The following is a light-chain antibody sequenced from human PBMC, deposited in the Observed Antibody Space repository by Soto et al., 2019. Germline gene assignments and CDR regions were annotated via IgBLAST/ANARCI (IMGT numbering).Light chain of an antibody. CDR3: QQYNSSPFT. CDR1: QDIRSY. CDR2: TAS. J-gene: IGKJ4*01. V-gene: IGKV1-9*01. Sequence: EILLTQSPSFLSASVGDRLTITCRASQDIRSYLAWYQQKPGKAPNLLIYTASTLQTGIPSRFSGSRSGTEFTLTISSLQPEDFATYYCQQYNSSPFTFGRGTKVEIK.